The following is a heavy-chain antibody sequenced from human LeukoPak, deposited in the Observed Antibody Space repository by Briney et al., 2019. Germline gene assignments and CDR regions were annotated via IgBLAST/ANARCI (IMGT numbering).Heavy chain of an antibody. CDR1: GFTFTSQA. Sequence: GGSLRLSCAASGFTFTSQALSWVRQAPGKGLEWVSSFTGSAGNIHYADSMKGRFTLSRDSSKETMYLQMNSLRADDTAIYHCAAGGGNTFNPWGQGTLVTVSS. J-gene: IGHJ5*02. CDR3: AAGGGNTFNP. CDR2: FTGSAGNI. D-gene: IGHD1/OR15-1a*01. V-gene: IGHV3-23*01.